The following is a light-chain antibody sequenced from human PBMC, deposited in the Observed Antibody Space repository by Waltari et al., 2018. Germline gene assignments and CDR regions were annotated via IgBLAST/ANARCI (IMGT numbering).Light chain of an antibody. CDR1: QSVSSN. Sequence: IVMTQSPATLSVSPGEGATLSCRVSQSVSSNLAWYQQKPGQAPRLLIYGASTRATGIPARFSGSGSGTEFTLTISSLQSEDFAVYYCQQYNNWPLTFGQGTRLEIK. V-gene: IGKV3-15*01. CDR3: QQYNNWPLT. CDR2: GAS. J-gene: IGKJ5*01.